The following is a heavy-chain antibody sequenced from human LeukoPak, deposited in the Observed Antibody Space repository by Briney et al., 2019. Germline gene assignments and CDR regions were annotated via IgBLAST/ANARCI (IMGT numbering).Heavy chain of an antibody. J-gene: IGHJ4*02. CDR2: INHSGST. D-gene: IGHD3-16*01. CDR3: ARVITVRGVIFDY. CDR1: GGSFSGYY. Sequence: PSETLSLTCAVYGGSFSGYYWSWIRQPPGKGLEWIGEINHSGSTNYNPSLKSRVTISVDTPKNQFSLTLNSVTAADTAVYYCARVITVRGVIFDYWGQGTLVTVSS. V-gene: IGHV4-34*01.